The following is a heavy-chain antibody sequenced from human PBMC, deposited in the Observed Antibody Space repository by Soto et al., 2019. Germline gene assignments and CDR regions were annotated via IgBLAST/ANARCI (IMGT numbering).Heavy chain of an antibody. D-gene: IGHD3-10*01. V-gene: IGHV3-23*01. CDR3: AKDPGFTMVRGVIITDVVHSFDP. CDR1: GFTFSSYA. CDR2: ISGSGGST. Sequence: HPGGSLRLSCAASGFTFSSYAMSWVRQAPGKGLEWVSAISGSGGSTYYADSVKGRFTISRDNSKNTLYLQMNSLRAEDTAVYYCAKDPGFTMVRGVIITDVVHSFDPWGQGTLVTVSS. J-gene: IGHJ5*02.